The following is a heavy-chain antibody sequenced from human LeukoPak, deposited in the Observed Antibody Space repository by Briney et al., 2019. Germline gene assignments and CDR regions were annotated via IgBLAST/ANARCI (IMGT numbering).Heavy chain of an antibody. CDR1: GGTFSSYA. J-gene: IGHJ5*02. CDR3: ARGSYYGSSGYAPPKNWFDP. CDR2: IIPIFGIA. V-gene: IGHV1-69*04. D-gene: IGHD3-22*01. Sequence: SVKVSCKASGGTFSSYAISWVRQAPGQGLEWMGRIIPIFGIANYAQKFQGRVTITADKSTSTAYMELSSLRSEDTAVYYCARGSYYGSSGYAPPKNWFDPWGQGTLVTVSS.